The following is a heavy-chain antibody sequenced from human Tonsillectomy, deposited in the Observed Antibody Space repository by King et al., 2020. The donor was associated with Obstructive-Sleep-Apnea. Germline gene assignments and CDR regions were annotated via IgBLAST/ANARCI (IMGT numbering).Heavy chain of an antibody. J-gene: IGHJ4*02. Sequence: VQLVESGGGVVRPGGSLRLSCAASGFIFDDYGMSWVRHAPGKGLEWVSTINWNGGSSAYADSGKGRFTISRDNAKNSLYLRMNSLRAEDTALYYCARKARYSRAYHFDYWGQGTLVTVSS. V-gene: IGHV3-20*04. CDR1: GFIFDDYG. D-gene: IGHD6-25*01. CDR3: ARKARYSRAYHFDY. CDR2: INWNGGSS.